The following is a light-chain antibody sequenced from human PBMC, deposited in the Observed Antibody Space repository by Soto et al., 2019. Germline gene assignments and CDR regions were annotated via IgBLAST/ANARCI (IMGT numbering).Light chain of an antibody. Sequence: EIVLTQSPGTLSLSPGERATLSCRSSESISSNFLAWYQQRRGQAPRLLIHGASNRATGIPDRFSGSGSGTDFTLTISRLEPEDFAVYFCQHYGSSLWTFGQGTKVDIK. CDR1: ESISSNF. V-gene: IGKV3-20*01. CDR2: GAS. CDR3: QHYGSSLWT. J-gene: IGKJ1*01.